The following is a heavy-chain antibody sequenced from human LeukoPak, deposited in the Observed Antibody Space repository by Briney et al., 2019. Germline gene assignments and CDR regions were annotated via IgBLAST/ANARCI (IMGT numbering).Heavy chain of an antibody. CDR3: AKYSSSWYVAAFDY. J-gene: IGHJ4*02. V-gene: IGHV3-23*01. D-gene: IGHD6-13*01. Sequence: GGSLRLSCAASGFTFSSYAMSWVRQAPGKGLEWVSAISGSGGSTYYADSVKGRFTISRDNSKSTLYLQMNSLRAEDTAVYYCAKYSSSWYVAAFDYWGQGTLVTVSS. CDR1: GFTFSSYA. CDR2: ISGSGGST.